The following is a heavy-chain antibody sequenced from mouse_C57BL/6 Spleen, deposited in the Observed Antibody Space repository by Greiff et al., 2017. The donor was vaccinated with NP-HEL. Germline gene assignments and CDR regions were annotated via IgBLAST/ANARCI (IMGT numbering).Heavy chain of an antibody. CDR2: IDPEDGET. CDR1: GFYFTDYY. J-gene: IGHJ2*01. CDR3: ASLYYDHSCYFDY. Sequence: EVQLQQSGAELVKPGDSVKLSCTASGFYFTDYYMHWVKQRTEQGLEWIGRIDPEDGETKYAPKFQGKATITADTSSNTAYLQLSSLTSEDAAVSYYASLYYDHSCYFDYWGQGTTLTVSS. V-gene: IGHV14-2*01. D-gene: IGHD2-4*01.